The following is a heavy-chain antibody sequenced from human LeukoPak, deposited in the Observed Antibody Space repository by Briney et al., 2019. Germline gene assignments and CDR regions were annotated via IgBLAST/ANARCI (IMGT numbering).Heavy chain of an antibody. CDR3: AKTDREGATDSWFDP. J-gene: IGHJ5*02. D-gene: IGHD1-26*01. Sequence: PGRSLRLSCAASGFTFSSYGMHWVRQAPGKGLEWVAVIWYDGSNKYYADSVKGRFTISRDNSKNTLYLQMNSLRAEDTAVYYCAKTDREGATDSWFDPWGQGTLVTVSS. V-gene: IGHV3-33*06. CDR2: IWYDGSNK. CDR1: GFTFSSYG.